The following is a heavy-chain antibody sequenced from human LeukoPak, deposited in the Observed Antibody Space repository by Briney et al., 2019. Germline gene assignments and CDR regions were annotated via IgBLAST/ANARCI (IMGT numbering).Heavy chain of an antibody. CDR2: IIPILGIA. V-gene: IGHV1-69*04. Sequence: SVKVSCKASGGTFSSYAISWVRQAPGQGLEWMGRIIPILGIANYAQKFQGRVTITADKSTSTAYMELSSLRSEGTAVYYCARAYGDSLYYGMDVWGQGTTVTVSS. D-gene: IGHD4-17*01. J-gene: IGHJ6*02. CDR3: ARAYGDSLYYGMDV. CDR1: GGTFSSYA.